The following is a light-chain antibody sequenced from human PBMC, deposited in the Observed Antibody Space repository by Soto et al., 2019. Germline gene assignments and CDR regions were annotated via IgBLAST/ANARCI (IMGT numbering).Light chain of an antibody. CDR3: ASYTTTSTRV. Sequence: QSALTQPASVSGSPGQSIAISCTGTSSDVGAYDYVSWYQQHPDKASKLMIYEVSNRPSGFFDRFSGSKSVNTATLTISGLQAEDEADYYCASYTTTSTRVFGTGTKVTVL. CDR2: EVS. CDR1: SSDVGAYDY. J-gene: IGLJ1*01. V-gene: IGLV2-14*03.